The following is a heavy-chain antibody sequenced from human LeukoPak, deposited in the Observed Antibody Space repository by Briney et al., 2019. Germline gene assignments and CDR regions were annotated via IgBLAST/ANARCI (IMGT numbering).Heavy chain of an antibody. CDR1: GFTFSSYG. J-gene: IGHJ4*02. CDR2: IWYDGSNK. D-gene: IGHD2/OR15-2a*01. CDR3: ARGRAGAARSTNFDY. V-gene: IGHV3-33*01. Sequence: GGSLRLSCAASGFTFSSYGMHWVRQAPGKGLEWVAVIWYDGSNKYYADSVKGRFTTSRDNSKNTLYLQMNSLRAEDTAVYYCARGRAGAARSTNFDYWGQGTLVTVSS.